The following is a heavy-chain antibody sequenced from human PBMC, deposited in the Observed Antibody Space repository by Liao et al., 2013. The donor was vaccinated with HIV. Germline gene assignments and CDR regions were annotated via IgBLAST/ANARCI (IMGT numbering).Heavy chain of an antibody. CDR1: GGSITDNF. CDR3: ARGGALHFDAFDI. CDR2: ISSSGNT. Sequence: QVRLQESGPGLVKPSETLSLICTVSGGSITDNFWSWIRQSPGKRLEWIGLISSSGNTNYNPSLDGRVSISRDTSKNQLSLKLSSVTAADTAVYYCARGGALHFDAFDIWGQGTMVTVSS. V-gene: IGHV4-4*09. J-gene: IGHJ3*02.